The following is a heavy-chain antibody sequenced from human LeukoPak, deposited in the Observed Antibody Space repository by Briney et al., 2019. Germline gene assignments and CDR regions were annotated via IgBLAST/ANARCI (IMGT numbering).Heavy chain of an antibody. J-gene: IGHJ3*02. CDR2: IYHSGAS. D-gene: IGHD1-26*01. CDR3: ARLSRGLLLVDM. CDR1: GYSISSSDY. V-gene: IGHV4-38-2*01. Sequence: PSETLSLTCVVSGYSISSSDYWGWIRQPPGRGLEWIGNIYHSGASYYNPSLKRRVTISVDTSKNQFSLKLTSVTAADTAVYYCARLSRGLLLVDMWGQGTMVTVSS.